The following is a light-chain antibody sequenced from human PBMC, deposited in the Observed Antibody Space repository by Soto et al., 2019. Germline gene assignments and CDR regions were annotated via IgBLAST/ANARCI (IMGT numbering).Light chain of an antibody. CDR3: QWYYIGWT. CDR1: QGISSY. CDR2: AAS. V-gene: IGKV1-8*01. J-gene: IGKJ1*01. Sequence: AIRMTQSPSSFSASTGDRVTITCRASQGISSYLAWYQQKPGKAPKLLIYAASTLQSGVPSRFSVSGSGIDFTLTVSCLQSEDFATYNCQWYYIGWTFGQGIKVEIK.